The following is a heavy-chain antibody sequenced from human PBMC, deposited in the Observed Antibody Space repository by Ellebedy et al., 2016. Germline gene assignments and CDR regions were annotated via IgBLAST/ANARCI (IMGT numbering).Heavy chain of an antibody. D-gene: IGHD3-3*01. CDR2: ISGSGGST. J-gene: IGHJ5*02. CDR1: GFSFSDYA. Sequence: GGSLRLXXGASGFSFSDYAMSWVRQAPGKGLEWVSSISGSGGSTYYGDPVKGRFTISRDNSRSTLYLQMNSLRAEDTAVYYCADGERTYYDYNRPLPWGQGTLVTVSS. V-gene: IGHV3-23*01. CDR3: ADGERTYYDYNRPLP.